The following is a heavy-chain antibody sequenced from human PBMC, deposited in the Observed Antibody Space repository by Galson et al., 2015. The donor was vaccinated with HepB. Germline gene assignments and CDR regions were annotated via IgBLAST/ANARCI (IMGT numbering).Heavy chain of an antibody. CDR2: IDPVDSYT. CDR3: ARQAIGYSSRGDGFDL. Sequence: QSGAEVKKPGESLRISCQGSGYNFTNYWVTWVRQMPGEGLEWMGKIDPVDSYTNYSPSPQGHVTISTDKSISAAYLQWSSLKASDTAMYDGARQAIGYSSRGDGFDLWGQGTLVTLSS. D-gene: IGHD6-19*01. CDR1: GYNFTNYW. J-gene: IGHJ3*01. V-gene: IGHV5-10-1*01.